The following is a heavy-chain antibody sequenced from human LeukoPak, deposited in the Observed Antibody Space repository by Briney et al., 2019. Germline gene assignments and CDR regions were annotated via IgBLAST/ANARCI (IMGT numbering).Heavy chain of an antibody. CDR2: ISYDGSNK. D-gene: IGHD5-18*01. CDR3: ARDPVTAMGYFDY. V-gene: IGHV3-30-3*01. J-gene: IGHJ4*02. Sequence: GGSLRLSCAASGFTFSSYAMHWVRQAPGKGLEWVAVISYDGSNKYYADSVKGRFTISRDNSKNTPYLQMNSLRAEDTAVYYCARDPVTAMGYFDYWGQGTLVTVSS. CDR1: GFTFSSYA.